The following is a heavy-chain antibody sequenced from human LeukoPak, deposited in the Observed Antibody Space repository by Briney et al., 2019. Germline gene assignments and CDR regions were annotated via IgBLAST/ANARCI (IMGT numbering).Heavy chain of an antibody. J-gene: IGHJ4*02. CDR1: GFTFSSYA. CDR3: AKGRGPGYCSSTSCLRTGYFDY. V-gene: IGHV3-23*01. CDR2: ISGSGGST. Sequence: GGSLRLSCAASGFTFSSYAMSWVRQAPGKGLEWVSAISGSGGSTYYADSVKGRFTTSRDNSKNTLYLQMNSLRAEDTAVYYCAKGRGPGYCSSTSCLRTGYFDYWGQGTLVTVSS. D-gene: IGHD2-2*01.